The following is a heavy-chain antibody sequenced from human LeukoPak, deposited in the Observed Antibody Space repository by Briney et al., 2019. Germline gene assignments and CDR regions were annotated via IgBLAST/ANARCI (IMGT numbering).Heavy chain of an antibody. Sequence: PGGSLRISCAASGFTFSSYAMSWVRQAPGKGLEWVSAISGSGGSTYYADSVKGRFTISRDNSKNTLYLQMNSLRAEDTAVYYCAKPLYSSSWYDAFDIWGQGTMVTVSS. D-gene: IGHD6-13*01. CDR1: GFTFSSYA. CDR3: AKPLYSSSWYDAFDI. CDR2: ISGSGGST. J-gene: IGHJ3*02. V-gene: IGHV3-23*01.